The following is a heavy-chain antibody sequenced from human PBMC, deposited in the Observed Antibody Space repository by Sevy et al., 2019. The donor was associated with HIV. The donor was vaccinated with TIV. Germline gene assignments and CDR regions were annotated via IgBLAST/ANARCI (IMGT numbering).Heavy chain of an antibody. J-gene: IGHJ4*02. CDR3: ARGYYGDYYFDY. D-gene: IGHD4-17*01. CDR2: IYYSGST. Sequence: SETLSLTCTVSGGSISSYYWSWIRQPPGKGLEWIGYIYYSGSTNYNPSLKSRLTISVDTSKNQFSLKLSSVTAADTAVYYCARGYYGDYYFDYWGQGTLVTVSS. V-gene: IGHV4-59*01. CDR1: GGSISSYY.